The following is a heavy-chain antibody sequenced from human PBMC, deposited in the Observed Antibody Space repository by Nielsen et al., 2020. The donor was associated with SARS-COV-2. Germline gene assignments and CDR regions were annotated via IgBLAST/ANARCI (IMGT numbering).Heavy chain of an antibody. CDR1: GGSFSGYY. V-gene: IGHV4-34*01. CDR3: ASTPFGYSSGWSPVPFDY. CDR2: INHSGST. Sequence: SETLSLTCAVYGGSFSGYYWSWIRQPPGKGLEWIGEINHSGSTNYNPSLKSRVTISVDTSKNQFSLKLSSVTAADTAVYYCASTPFGYSSGWSPVPFDYWGQGTLVTVSS. D-gene: IGHD6-19*01. J-gene: IGHJ4*02.